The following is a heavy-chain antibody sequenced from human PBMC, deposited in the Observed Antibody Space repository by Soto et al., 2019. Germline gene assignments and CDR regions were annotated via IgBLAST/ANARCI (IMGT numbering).Heavy chain of an antibody. CDR2: ISSSSSYI. CDR1: GFTFSSYS. CDR3: ARVATTGTTSRYYAMDV. V-gene: IGHV3-21*01. D-gene: IGHD1-1*01. Sequence: EVQLVESGGGLVKPGGSLRLSCAASGFTFSSYSMNWVRQAPGKGLEGVSSISSSSSYIYYADSVKGRFTISRDNAKNALYLQMNSLRAEDTAMYYCARVATTGTTSRYYAMDVWGQGTTVTVSS. J-gene: IGHJ6*02.